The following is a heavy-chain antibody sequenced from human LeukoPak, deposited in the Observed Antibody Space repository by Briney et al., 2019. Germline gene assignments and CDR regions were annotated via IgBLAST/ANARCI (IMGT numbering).Heavy chain of an antibody. Sequence: GGSLRLSCAASGFTFSSYAMSWVRQAPEKGLEWVSAISGSGGSTYYADSVNGRFTISRDNSKNTLYLQMNSLRAEDTAVYYCAKVGRIRVGATTHYFDYWGQGTLVTVSS. V-gene: IGHV3-23*01. CDR1: GFTFSSYA. D-gene: IGHD1-26*01. CDR3: AKVGRIRVGATTHYFDY. J-gene: IGHJ4*02. CDR2: ISGSGGST.